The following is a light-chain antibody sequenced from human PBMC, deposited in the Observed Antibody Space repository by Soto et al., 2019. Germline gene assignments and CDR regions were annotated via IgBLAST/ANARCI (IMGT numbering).Light chain of an antibody. V-gene: IGLV2-8*01. J-gene: IGLJ3*02. CDR1: SSDVGGYNY. CDR2: EVT. CDR3: CSYVACNIFYLV. Sequence: QSALTQPPSASGSPGQSVTISCTGTSSDVGGYNYVSWYQQYPGRAPKLMIYEVTKRPSGVPDRFFGSKSGNTASLTVSGLQSEDEADYYCCSYVACNIFYLVFGGETQRTVL.